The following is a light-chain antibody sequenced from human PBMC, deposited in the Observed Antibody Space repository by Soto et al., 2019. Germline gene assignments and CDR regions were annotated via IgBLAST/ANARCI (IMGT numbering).Light chain of an antibody. CDR2: EVN. J-gene: IGLJ3*02. Sequence: QSALTKPPSASVSPGQSVTISCTGTSSDVGGYDYVSWYQQHPGKAPRFLIYEVNKRPSGVPDRFSGSKSGNTASLTVSGLQAEDEADYYCSSYARGNNVVFGGGTKVTVL. CDR3: SSYARGNNVV. V-gene: IGLV2-8*01. CDR1: SSDVGGYDY.